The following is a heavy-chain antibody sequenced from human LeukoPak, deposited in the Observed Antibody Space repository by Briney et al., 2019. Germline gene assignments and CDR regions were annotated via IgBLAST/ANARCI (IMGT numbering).Heavy chain of an antibody. D-gene: IGHD3-10*01. CDR1: GFTFSGYG. V-gene: IGHV3-30*18. CDR3: AKDRLPGGFGP. CDR2: ISYDGSNK. Sequence: PGRSLRLSCAASGFTFSGYGMHWVRQAPGKGLEWVAVISYDGSNKYYADSVKGRFTISRDNSKNTLYLQMNSLRAEDTAVYYCAKDRLPGGFGPWGQGTLVTVSS. J-gene: IGHJ5*02.